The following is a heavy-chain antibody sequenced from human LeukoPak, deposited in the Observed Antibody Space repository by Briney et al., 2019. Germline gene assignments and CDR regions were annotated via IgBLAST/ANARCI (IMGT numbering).Heavy chain of an antibody. CDR3: ARPRGCGSSRCNNFDY. Sequence: GGSLRLSCAASGFTFSDFYMSWIRQAPGQGLDCVSYISSTGTTIFYGDSVKGRFTVSRDNAKNSLYLQMDSLRIEDSAVYYCARPRGCGSSRCNNFDYWGQGTLVTVSS. D-gene: IGHD2-2*01. J-gene: IGHJ4*02. V-gene: IGHV3-11*04. CDR1: GFTFSDFY. CDR2: ISSTGTTI.